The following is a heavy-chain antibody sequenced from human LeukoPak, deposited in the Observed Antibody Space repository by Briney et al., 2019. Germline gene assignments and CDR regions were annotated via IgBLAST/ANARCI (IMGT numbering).Heavy chain of an antibody. Sequence: GGSLRLSCAASGFTFSSYAMHWVRQAPGKGLEWVAVISYDGSNKYYADSVKGRFTFSRDNSKNTLYLQMNSLRAEDTAVYYCARGKGGDGYNSAFDIWGQGTMVTVSS. V-gene: IGHV3-30-3*01. CDR1: GFTFSSYA. CDR2: ISYDGSNK. J-gene: IGHJ3*02. CDR3: ARGKGGDGYNSAFDI. D-gene: IGHD5-12*01.